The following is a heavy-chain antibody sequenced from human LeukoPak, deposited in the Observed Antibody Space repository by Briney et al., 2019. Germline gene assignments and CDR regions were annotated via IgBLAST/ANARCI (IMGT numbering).Heavy chain of an antibody. V-gene: IGHV3-33*01. CDR1: GFTFSSYG. J-gene: IGHJ6*03. CDR2: IWYDGSNK. D-gene: IGHD2-2*02. Sequence: GGSLRLSCAASGFTFSSYGMHWVRQAPGKGLERVAVIWYDGSNKCYADSVKGRFTISRDNSKNTLYLQMNSLRAEDTAVYYCARDGVLGYCSSTSCYTYPYYYYYMDVWGKGTTVTVSS. CDR3: ARDGVLGYCSSTSCYTYPYYYYYMDV.